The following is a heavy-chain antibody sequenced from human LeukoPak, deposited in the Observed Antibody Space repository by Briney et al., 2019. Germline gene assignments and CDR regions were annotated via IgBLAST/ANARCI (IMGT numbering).Heavy chain of an antibody. V-gene: IGHV1-69*13. CDR1: GGTFSSYA. Sequence: SVKVSRKASGGTFSSYAISWVRQAPGQGLEWMGGIIPMFGTPNYAQKFQGRVTITADESTSTAYMELSSLRSEDTAVSYCARDLTGSPLYGMDVWGQGTTVTVSS. CDR3: ARDLTGSPLYGMDV. D-gene: IGHD3-9*01. CDR2: IIPMFGTP. J-gene: IGHJ6*02.